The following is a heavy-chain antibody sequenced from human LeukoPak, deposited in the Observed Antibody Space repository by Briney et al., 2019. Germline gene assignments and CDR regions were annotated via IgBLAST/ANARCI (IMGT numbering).Heavy chain of an antibody. D-gene: IGHD6-25*01. CDR3: AREPAAAGKNWFDP. CDR1: GFTFSGYS. J-gene: IGHJ5*02. V-gene: IGHV3-48*04. Sequence: PGGSLRLSCAASGFTFSGYSMNWVRQAPGKGLEWVSYTSGSSSPIFYADSVKGRFTISRDNAKNSLYLQMNSLRAEDTAMYYCAREPAAAGKNWFDPWGQGTLATVSS. CDR2: TSGSSSPI.